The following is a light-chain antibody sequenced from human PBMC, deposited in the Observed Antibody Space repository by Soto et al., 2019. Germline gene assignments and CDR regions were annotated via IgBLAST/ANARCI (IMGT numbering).Light chain of an antibody. CDR3: QQVKSYPLT. J-gene: IGKJ1*01. Sequence: DIQLTQSPSFLSASVGDRVTITCRASQDINSFLNWYQQRPGKAPQLLIFLASPLQSGVPSRFSGSRSGTEFTLTISSLQPEDFATYYCQQVKSYPLTFGQGTKVETK. V-gene: IGKV1-9*01. CDR2: LAS. CDR1: QDINSF.